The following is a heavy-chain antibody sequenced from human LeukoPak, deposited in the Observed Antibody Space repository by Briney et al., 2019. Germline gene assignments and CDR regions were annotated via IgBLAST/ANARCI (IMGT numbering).Heavy chain of an antibody. Sequence: AGGSLRLSCAASGFTFSSYAMNWVRQAPGKGLEYVSSISYNGGSTYYANSVEGRFTISRDNSKNTLYLQMGSLRAEDMAVYYCARVGDNDAFDIWGQGTMVTVSS. CDR2: ISYNGGST. D-gene: IGHD4-17*01. CDR1: GFTFSSYA. V-gene: IGHV3-64*01. CDR3: ARVGDNDAFDI. J-gene: IGHJ3*02.